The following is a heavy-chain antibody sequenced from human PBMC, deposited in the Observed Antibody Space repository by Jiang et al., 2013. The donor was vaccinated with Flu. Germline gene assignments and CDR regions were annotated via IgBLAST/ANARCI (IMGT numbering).Heavy chain of an antibody. CDR2: IYNSGST. CDR3: ARGVDDSIWGSYPVYFDY. D-gene: IGHD3-16*02. Sequence: KPSQTLSLTCTVSGGSISSGYYYWSWIRQPPGKGLEWIGRIYNSGSTSNNPSLKTRVTVSMNASKNHFSLKLNSVTAADTAVYYCARGVDDSIWGSYPVYFDYWGQGILVTVSS. V-gene: IGHV4-61*02. CDR1: GGSISSGYYY. J-gene: IGHJ4*02.